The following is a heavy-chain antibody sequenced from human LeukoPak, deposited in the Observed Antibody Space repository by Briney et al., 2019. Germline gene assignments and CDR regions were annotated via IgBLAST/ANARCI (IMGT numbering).Heavy chain of an antibody. CDR3: ARGADGDSCLVWCMYGMDV. Sequence: PGRSLRLSCAASGFTFSSYGMHWVRQAPGKGLEWVAVISYDGSNKYYADSVKGRFTISRDNSKNTLYLQMNSLRAEDTAVYYCARGADGDSCLVWCMYGMDVWGQGTTVTVSS. V-gene: IGHV3-30*03. CDR2: ISYDGSNK. D-gene: IGHD2-8*01. J-gene: IGHJ6*02. CDR1: GFTFSSYG.